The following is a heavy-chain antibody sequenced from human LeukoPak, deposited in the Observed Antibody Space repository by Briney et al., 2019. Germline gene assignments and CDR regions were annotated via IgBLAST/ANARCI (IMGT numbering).Heavy chain of an antibody. J-gene: IGHJ4*02. CDR2: SYYSGST. D-gene: IGHD3-22*01. CDR3: ARIYYDSSGYYYEFDY. Sequence: SETLSLTCTVSGGSINSRTYYWGWIRQPPWKGLEWIGNSYYSGSTFYNPSLKSRTTISIDTSNYEFSLKLSSVTAADTAVYYCARIYYDSSGYYYEFDYWGQGTLVTVSS. V-gene: IGHV4-39*01. CDR1: GGSINSRTYY.